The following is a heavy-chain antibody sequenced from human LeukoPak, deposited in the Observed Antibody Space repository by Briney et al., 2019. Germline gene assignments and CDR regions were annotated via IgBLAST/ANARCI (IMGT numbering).Heavy chain of an antibody. CDR3: ARVGPRSLYSSGWPQYYFDY. CDR1: GGSISSGGYY. CDR2: IYYSGST. J-gene: IGHJ4*02. Sequence: SETLSLTCTVSGGSISSGGYYWSWIRQHPGKGLEWIGYIYYSGSTNYNPSLKSRVTISVDTSKNQFSLKLSSVTAADTAVYYCARVGPRSLYSSGWPQYYFDYWGQGTLVTVSS. V-gene: IGHV4-61*08. D-gene: IGHD6-19*01.